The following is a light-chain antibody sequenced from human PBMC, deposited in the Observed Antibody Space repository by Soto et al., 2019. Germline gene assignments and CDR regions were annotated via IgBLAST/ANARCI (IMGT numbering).Light chain of an antibody. CDR3: QQYGSSPCT. CDR1: QSVSSN. J-gene: IGKJ5*01. V-gene: IGKV3-20*01. CDR2: GAS. Sequence: EIVLTQSPATLSVSPGERATLSCRARQSVSSNLAWYQQKPGQAPRLLIYGASSRATGIPDRFSGSGSGTDFTLTISRLEPEDFAVYYCQQYGSSPCTFGQGTRLDIK.